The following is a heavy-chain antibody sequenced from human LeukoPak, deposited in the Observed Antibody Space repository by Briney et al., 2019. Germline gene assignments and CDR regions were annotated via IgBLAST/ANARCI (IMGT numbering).Heavy chain of an antibody. Sequence: GASVKVSCKASGGTFSSYAISWVRQAPGQGLEWMGRIIPILGIANYAQKFQGRVTITADKSTSTAYMELSSLRSEDTAVYYCARVAGTFYYMDVWGKGTTVTVSS. D-gene: IGHD6-19*01. J-gene: IGHJ6*03. CDR1: GGTFSSYA. V-gene: IGHV1-69*04. CDR2: IIPILGIA. CDR3: ARVAGTFYYMDV.